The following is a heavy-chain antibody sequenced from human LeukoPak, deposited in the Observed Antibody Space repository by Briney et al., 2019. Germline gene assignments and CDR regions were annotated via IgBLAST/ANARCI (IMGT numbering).Heavy chain of an antibody. D-gene: IGHD3-22*01. Sequence: GGSLRLSCTASGFIFRNYWMSWVRQTPGKGLEWVANIKQDGSEKYYVDSVKGRFTISRDNAKNSLYLQMNSLRAEDTAVYYCAREVVTDFDYWGQGTLVTVSS. CDR2: IKQDGSEK. V-gene: IGHV3-7*01. CDR3: AREVVTDFDY. CDR1: GFIFRNYW. J-gene: IGHJ4*02.